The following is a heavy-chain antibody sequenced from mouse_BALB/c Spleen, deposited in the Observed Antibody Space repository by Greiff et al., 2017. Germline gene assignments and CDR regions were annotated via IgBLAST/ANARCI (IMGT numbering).Heavy chain of an antibody. Sequence: EVKLVESGGGLVQPGGSLKLSCAASGFTFSSYGMSWVRQTPDKRLELVATINSNGGSTYYPDSVKGRFTISRDNAKNTLYLQMSSLKSEDTAMYYCARDRGYGSSYGAYWGQGTLVTVSA. CDR2: INSNGGST. D-gene: IGHD1-1*01. J-gene: IGHJ3*01. CDR1: GFTFSSYG. V-gene: IGHV5-6-3*01. CDR3: ARDRGYGSSYGAY.